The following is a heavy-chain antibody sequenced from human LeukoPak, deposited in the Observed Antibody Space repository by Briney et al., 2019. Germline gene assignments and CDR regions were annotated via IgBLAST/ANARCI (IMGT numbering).Heavy chain of an antibody. CDR2: ISSSSTDT. J-gene: IGHJ4*02. D-gene: IGHD1-26*01. Sequence: GGSLRLSCAASGFTFSDNYMSWIRQAPGKGLEWVSYISSSSTDTNYADSVKGRFTISRDNARNSLYLQMNSLRAEDTAVYYGVSGSGRDGGIWGQGALVTVSS. CDR1: GFTFSDNY. V-gene: IGHV3-11*06. CDR3: VSGSGRDGGI.